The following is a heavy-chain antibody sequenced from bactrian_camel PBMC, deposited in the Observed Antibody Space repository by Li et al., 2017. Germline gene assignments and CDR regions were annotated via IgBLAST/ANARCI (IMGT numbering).Heavy chain of an antibody. CDR2: IDITGSP. CDR1: GYTLRNRC. V-gene: IGHV3S53*01. Sequence: HVQLVESGGGSVQTGGSQRLSCVVSGYTLRNRCMGWFRQAPGKEREEVASIDITGSPTYADSVKGRFTISVDNAKLTLYLQMNSLKPDDSGTYYCAYESGTTPDLCRRRGPGGYFGQGTQVTVS. J-gene: IGHJ4*01. D-gene: IGHD7*01.